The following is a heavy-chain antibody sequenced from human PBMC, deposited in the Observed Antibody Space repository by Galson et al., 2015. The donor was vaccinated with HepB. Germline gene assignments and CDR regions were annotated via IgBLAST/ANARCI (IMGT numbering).Heavy chain of an antibody. V-gene: IGHV1-58*02. CDR3: ARFSNGYCSSTSCYRAFDI. CDR2: IVVGSGNT. Sequence: SVKVSCKASGFTFTSYAMQWVRQARGQRLEWIGWIVVGSGNTNYAQKFQERVTITRDMSTSTAYLQWSSLKASDTAMYYCARFSNGYCSSTSCYRAFDIWGQGTMVTVSS. J-gene: IGHJ3*02. CDR1: GFTFTSYA. D-gene: IGHD2-2*01.